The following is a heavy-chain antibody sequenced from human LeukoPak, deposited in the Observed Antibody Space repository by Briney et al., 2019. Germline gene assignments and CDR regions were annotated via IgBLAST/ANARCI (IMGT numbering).Heavy chain of an antibody. CDR3: AREYNWNSQNWFDP. Sequence: GASVKVSCKASGYTFTGYYMHWVRQAPGQGLEWMGWINPNSGGTNYAQKFQGRVTMTRDTSISTAYMELSRLRSDDTAVYYCAREYNWNSQNWFDPWGQGTLVTVSS. CDR1: GYTFTGYY. V-gene: IGHV1-2*02. CDR2: INPNSGGT. D-gene: IGHD1-7*01. J-gene: IGHJ5*02.